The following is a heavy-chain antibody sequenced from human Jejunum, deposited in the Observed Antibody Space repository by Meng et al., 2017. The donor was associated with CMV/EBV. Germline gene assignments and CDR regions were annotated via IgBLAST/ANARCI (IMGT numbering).Heavy chain of an antibody. Sequence: VPLGAIRPYYWSWIRQPPGKGLEWIGYIYYSGSTNYNPSLKSRVTISVDTSKNHFSLKLSSVTAADTAVYYCARGGDWNEGGRFDYWGQGTLVTVSS. CDR2: IYYSGST. D-gene: IGHD1-1*01. J-gene: IGHJ4*02. CDR3: ARGGDWNEGGRFDY. V-gene: IGHV4-59*01. CDR1: LGAIRPYY.